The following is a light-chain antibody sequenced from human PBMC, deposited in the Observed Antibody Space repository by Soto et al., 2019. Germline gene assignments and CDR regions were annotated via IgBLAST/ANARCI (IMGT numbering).Light chain of an antibody. V-gene: IGKV4-1*01. Sequence: DIVMTQSPDSLAVSLGERATINCKSSQSILYSSNSKNHLAWYQQKAGHPPRLLIYWASTRESGVPDRFSGSGSETDFTLTISSLQAEDVAVYYCQQYYSSLLTFGQGTKVEIK. CDR3: QQYYSSLLT. J-gene: IGKJ1*01. CDR2: WAS. CDR1: QSILYSSNSKNH.